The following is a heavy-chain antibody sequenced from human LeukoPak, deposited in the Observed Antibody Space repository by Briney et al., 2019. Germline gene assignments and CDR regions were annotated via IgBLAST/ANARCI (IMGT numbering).Heavy chain of an antibody. CDR3: ARENIHCSSTSCYSVGFDY. D-gene: IGHD2-2*01. V-gene: IGHV3-74*01. CDR2: INSDGSST. J-gene: IGHJ4*02. Sequence: GGSLRLSCAASGLTFSSYGMHWVRQAPGKGLVWVSRINSDGSSTSYADSVKGRFTISRDNAKNSLYLQMNSLRAEDTAVYYCARENIHCSSTSCYSVGFDYWGQGTLVTVSS. CDR1: GLTFSSYG.